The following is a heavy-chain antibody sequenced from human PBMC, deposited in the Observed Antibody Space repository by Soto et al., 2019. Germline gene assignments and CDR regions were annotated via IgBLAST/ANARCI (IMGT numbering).Heavy chain of an antibody. Sequence: QVQLQESGPGLVRPSQTLSLTCTVSGDSISSADYYWSWIRQTPGKGLEWIGHLFYSGTTYYNPSLKSRLTISVDTSKNHFSLRLTSVTAADTAVYYCARDLWVEPELYYYGMDVWGQGTTVTVSS. J-gene: IGHJ6*02. CDR3: ARDLWVEPELYYYGMDV. CDR2: LFYSGTT. D-gene: IGHD1-1*01. V-gene: IGHV4-30-4*01. CDR1: GDSISSADYY.